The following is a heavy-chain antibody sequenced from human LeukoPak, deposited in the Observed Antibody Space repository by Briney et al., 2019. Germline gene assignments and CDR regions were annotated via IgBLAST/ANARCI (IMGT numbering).Heavy chain of an antibody. D-gene: IGHD4-17*01. CDR1: GYTFTGYY. CDR2: INPNSGDT. V-gene: IGHV1-2*02. Sequence: ASVKVSCKGSGYTFTGYYMHWVRQAPGQGLEWMGWINPNSGDTNYPQKFQGRVTMTRDTSISTAYMEPSRLRSDDTAVYYCARGNTAAFHDFDYWGQGTLVTVSS. CDR3: ARGNTAAFHDFDY. J-gene: IGHJ4*02.